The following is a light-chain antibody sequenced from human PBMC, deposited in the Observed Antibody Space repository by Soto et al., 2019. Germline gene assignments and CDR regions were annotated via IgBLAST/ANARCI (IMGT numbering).Light chain of an antibody. Sequence: EIVLTQSPGTLSLSPGERATLSCRASQSVSSSYLAWYQQKPGQAPRLLIYGACSRATGIPDRFSGSGSGTDFTLTISRMEPDDFAVYYCQQYGSSPPYTFGQGTKLEIK. J-gene: IGKJ2*01. CDR2: GAC. CDR3: QQYGSSPPYT. V-gene: IGKV3-20*01. CDR1: QSVSSSY.